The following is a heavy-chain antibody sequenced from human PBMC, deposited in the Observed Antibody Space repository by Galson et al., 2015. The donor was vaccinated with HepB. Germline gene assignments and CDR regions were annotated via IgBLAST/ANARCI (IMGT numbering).Heavy chain of an antibody. CDR3: AREGLGSSGWYYFDC. CDR1: GDSVSSNSAA. Sequence: CAISGDSVSSNSAAWNWIRQSPSRGLEWLGRTYYRSNWHNHYAASVKGRITTNPDTSSNQLSLQLNSVTPEDTAVYYCAREGLGSSGWYYFDCWGQGTLVTVSS. V-gene: IGHV6-1*01. J-gene: IGHJ4*02. CDR2: TYYRSNWHN. D-gene: IGHD6-19*01.